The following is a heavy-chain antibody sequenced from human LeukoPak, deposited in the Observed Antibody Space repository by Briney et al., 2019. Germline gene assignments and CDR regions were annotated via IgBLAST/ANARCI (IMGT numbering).Heavy chain of an antibody. CDR1: GFTFSNYA. V-gene: IGHV3-23*01. CDR3: AKDPVVFHGGSGWHYFDY. CDR2: ISGSGVST. J-gene: IGHJ4*02. D-gene: IGHD6-19*01. Sequence: PGGSLRLSCAASGFTFSNYAMSWVRQTPGKGLEWVSTISGSGVSTYYGDSVYAESVKGRFTITRDDSKNTLHLKMNSLRAEDTAIYYCAKDPVVFHGGSGWHYFDYWGQGTLVTVSS.